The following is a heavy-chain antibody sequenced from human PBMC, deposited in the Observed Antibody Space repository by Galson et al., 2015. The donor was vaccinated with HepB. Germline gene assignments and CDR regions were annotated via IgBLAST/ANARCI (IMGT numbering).Heavy chain of an antibody. J-gene: IGHJ5*02. CDR1: GGSISSYY. V-gene: IGHV4-4*07. Sequence: SETLSLTCTVSGGSISSYYWSWIRQPAGKGLEWIGRIYTSGSTNYNPSLKSRVTMSVDTSKNQFSLKLSSVTAADTAVYYCARDYYDSSGYYFGAGFWFDPWGQGTLVTVSS. CDR3: ARDYYDSSGYYFGAGFWFDP. CDR2: IYTSGST. D-gene: IGHD3-22*01.